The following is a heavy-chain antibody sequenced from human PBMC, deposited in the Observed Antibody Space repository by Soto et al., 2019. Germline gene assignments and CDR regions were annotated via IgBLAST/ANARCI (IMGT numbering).Heavy chain of an antibody. J-gene: IGHJ4*02. V-gene: IGHV3-30-3*01. Sequence: PWGSLRLSCAASGFTFISYAIHWFRHSPFKGLEWVAVISYDGSNKYYADSVKGRFTISRDNSKNTLYLQMNSLRAEDTAVYYCGYYYDSSGYIGPFDYWGQGTLVTVSS. D-gene: IGHD3-22*01. CDR1: GFTFISYA. CDR3: GYYYDSSGYIGPFDY. CDR2: ISYDGSNK.